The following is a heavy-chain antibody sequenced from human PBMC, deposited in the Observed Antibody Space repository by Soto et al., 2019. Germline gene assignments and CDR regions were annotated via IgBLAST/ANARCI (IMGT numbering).Heavy chain of an antibody. CDR3: ASNGPTIFGVVISPYGMDV. J-gene: IGHJ6*02. Sequence: ASVKVSCKASGYTFSSYDINWVRQATGQGLEWMGWMNPNSGNTGYAQKFQGRVTMTRNTSISTAYMELSSLRSEDTAVYYCASNGPTIFGVVISPYGMDVWGQGTTVTVSS. D-gene: IGHD3-3*01. CDR2: MNPNSGNT. V-gene: IGHV1-8*01. CDR1: GYTFSSYD.